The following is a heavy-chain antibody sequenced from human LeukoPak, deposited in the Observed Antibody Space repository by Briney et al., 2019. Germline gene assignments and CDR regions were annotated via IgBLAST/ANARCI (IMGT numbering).Heavy chain of an antibody. V-gene: IGHV3-53*01. CDR1: GFSVSNNY. Sequence: GSLRLSCVAPGFSVSNNYMSWVRQAPGKGLEWVSVVYSGGGTYYADSVKGRFTISRDISKNTLYLQMNSLRVEDTAVYYCARGVGQDAFDIWGQGTMVTVSS. CDR2: VYSGGGT. CDR3: ARGVGQDAFDI. D-gene: IGHD1-26*01. J-gene: IGHJ3*02.